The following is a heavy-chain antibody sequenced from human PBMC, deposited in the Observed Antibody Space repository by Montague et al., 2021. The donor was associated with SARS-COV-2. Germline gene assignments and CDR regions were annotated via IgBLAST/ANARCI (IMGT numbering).Heavy chain of an antibody. J-gene: IGHJ3*02. D-gene: IGHD3-10*01. CDR1: GDSINNNRYY. CDR2: IYYSGSA. V-gene: IGHV4-39*01. CDR3: ARLESTRGVIIRGAFHI. Sequence: SETLSLTCSVSGDSINNNRYYWGWIRQPPGKGLEWIGTIYYSGSAYYNPSLKSRVTISVDTSKDQFSLKLNSVTATDTAVYYCARLESTRGVIIRGAFHIWGQGTKVTVSS.